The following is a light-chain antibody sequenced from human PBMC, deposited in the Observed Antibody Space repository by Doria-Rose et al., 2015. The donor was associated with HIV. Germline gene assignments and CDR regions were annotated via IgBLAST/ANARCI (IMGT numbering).Light chain of an antibody. CDR3: HQYGTSWA. CDR1: QSFSSTY. Sequence: TQSPGTLSFTPWYRTNLCCRASQSFSSTYLAWYQQKPGQAPSHLIYDGSTRATGITDMVSASGSGTDFTLTIIRLEPEDFALNYCHQYGTSWAFGQGTKVEI. V-gene: IGKV3-20*01. CDR2: DGS. J-gene: IGKJ1*01.